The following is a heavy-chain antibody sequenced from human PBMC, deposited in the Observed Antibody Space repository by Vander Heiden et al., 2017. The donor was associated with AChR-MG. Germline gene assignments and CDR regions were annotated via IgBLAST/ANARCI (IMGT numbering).Heavy chain of an antibody. CDR3: ARDRYSGETSLYFESMY. Sequence: QVQLVQSGAEDKNPGSSVRVPCKASRDTFTDYAISWMRQAPGQGLEWVRGIKPIVGTAKYAQKIQGRVTITADKSRTTAYMELSSLGLDDTAVYYCARDRYSGETSLYFESMYWGQGTLVTVSS. CDR1: RDTFTDYA. V-gene: IGHV1-69*06. J-gene: IGHJ4*02. D-gene: IGHD2-15*01. CDR2: IKPIVGTA.